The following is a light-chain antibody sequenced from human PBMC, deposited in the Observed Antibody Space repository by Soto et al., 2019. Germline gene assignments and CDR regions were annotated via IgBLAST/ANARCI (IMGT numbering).Light chain of an antibody. CDR2: GAS. CDR3: QQYNNWPPYT. CDR1: RSISSSN. Sequence: EIVMTQSPATLSVSPGERATLSCRASRSISSSNLAWYQLKPGQAPRLLIYGASSRATGIPARFSGSGSGTEFTLTISSLQSEDFAVYYCQQYNNWPPYTFGQGTKLEIK. V-gene: IGKV3-15*01. J-gene: IGKJ2*01.